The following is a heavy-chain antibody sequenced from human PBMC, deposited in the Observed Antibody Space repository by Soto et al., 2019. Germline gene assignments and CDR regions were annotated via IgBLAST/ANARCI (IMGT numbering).Heavy chain of an antibody. CDR3: AKPTMEAVGTQFFDL. V-gene: IGHV3-23*01. CDR2: ISGPSYAS. J-gene: IGHJ4*02. Sequence: XVSLRLSCVGSGFNFAGYALAWVRQPPGKGLEWVTSISGPSYASFTADSLRGRFTVYRDNSKDTLFLQMKNLRAEDTAIYYCAKPTMEAVGTQFFDLWGQGTLVTVSS. CDR1: GFNFAGYA. D-gene: IGHD6-19*01.